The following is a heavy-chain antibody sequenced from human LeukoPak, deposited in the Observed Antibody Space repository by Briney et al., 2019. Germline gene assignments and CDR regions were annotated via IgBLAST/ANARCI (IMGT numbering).Heavy chain of an antibody. CDR3: ASSNNEIAAAGAYFDY. CDR2: INHSGST. CDR1: GGSFSGYY. Sequence: SETLSLTCAVYGGSFSGYYWSWIRQPPGKGLEWIGEINHSGSTNYNPSLKSRVTISVDTSKNQFSLKLSSVTAADTAVYYCASSNNEIAAAGAYFDYWGQGTLVTVSS. D-gene: IGHD6-13*01. V-gene: IGHV4-34*01. J-gene: IGHJ4*02.